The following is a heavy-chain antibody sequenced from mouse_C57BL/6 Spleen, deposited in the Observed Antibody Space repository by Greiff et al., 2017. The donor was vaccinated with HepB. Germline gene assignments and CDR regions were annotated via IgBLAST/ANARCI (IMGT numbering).Heavy chain of an antibody. Sequence: QVQLQQPGAELVRPGSSVKLSCKASGYTFTSYWMDWVKQRPGQGLEWIGNIYPSDSETHYNQKFKDKATLTVDKSSSTAYMQLSSLTSADSAVYYCATELGRWYFDVWGTGTTVTVSS. CDR1: GYTFTSYW. J-gene: IGHJ1*03. CDR3: ATELGRWYFDV. D-gene: IGHD4-1*01. V-gene: IGHV1-61*01. CDR2: IYPSDSET.